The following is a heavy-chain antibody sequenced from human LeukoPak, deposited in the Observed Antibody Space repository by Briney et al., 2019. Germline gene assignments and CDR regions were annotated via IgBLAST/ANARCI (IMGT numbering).Heavy chain of an antibody. CDR2: ISSSSSYI. CDR3: AKSYYDFWSGPKYNWFDP. J-gene: IGHJ5*02. Sequence: PGGSLRLSCAASGFTFSSYSMNWVRQAPGKGPEWVSSISSSSSYIYYADSVKGRFTISRDNAKNSLYLQMNSLRAEDTAVYYCAKSYYDFWSGPKYNWFDPWGQGTLVTVSS. V-gene: IGHV3-21*01. D-gene: IGHD3-3*01. CDR1: GFTFSSYS.